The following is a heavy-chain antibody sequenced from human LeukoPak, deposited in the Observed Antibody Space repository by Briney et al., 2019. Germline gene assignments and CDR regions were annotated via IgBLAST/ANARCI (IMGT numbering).Heavy chain of an antibody. V-gene: IGHV4-59*01. J-gene: IGHJ5*02. CDR3: TRRRDGNWFDP. D-gene: IGHD5-24*01. CDR1: SGSISNYY. Sequence: SETLSLTCTVSSGSISNYYWSWIRQPPGKGLEWIGYIYYSGSTNYNPSLKSRVTISVDTSKNQFSLKLNSVTAADTAVYYCTRRRDGNWFDPWGQGTLVTVSS. CDR2: IYYSGST.